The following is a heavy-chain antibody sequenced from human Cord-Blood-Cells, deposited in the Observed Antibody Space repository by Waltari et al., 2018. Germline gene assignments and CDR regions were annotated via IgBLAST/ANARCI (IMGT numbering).Heavy chain of an antibody. V-gene: IGHV1-46*01. D-gene: IGHD6-6*01. CDR1: GYTFTSYY. CDR3: ARHRNVKTTTSIAARPDDAFDI. J-gene: IGHJ3*02. CDR2: INPSGGST. Sequence: VQLVQSGAEVKKPGASVKVSCKASGYTFTSYYMHWVRQAPGQGLEWMGIINPSGGSTSYAQKFQGRVTMTRDTSTSTVYMELSSLRSEDTAVYYCARHRNVKTTTSIAARPDDAFDIWGQGTMVTVSS.